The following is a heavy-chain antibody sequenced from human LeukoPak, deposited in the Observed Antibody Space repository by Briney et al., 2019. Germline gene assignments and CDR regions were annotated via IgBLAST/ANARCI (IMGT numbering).Heavy chain of an antibody. CDR1: VVSISSYY. Sequence: PSETLSLTCTVSVVSISSYYWSWSRQPPGKGREWMGDIYYSGSTNYNPSLKSRVTILVDTSKNQFSLKLSSVTAADTAVYYCARHVSLYDSSGYWVYWGQGTLVTVSS. J-gene: IGHJ4*02. CDR2: IYYSGST. CDR3: ARHVSLYDSSGYWVY. V-gene: IGHV4-59*08. D-gene: IGHD3-22*01.